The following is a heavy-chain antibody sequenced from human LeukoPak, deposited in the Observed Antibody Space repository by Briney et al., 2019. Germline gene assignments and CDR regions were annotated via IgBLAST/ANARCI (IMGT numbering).Heavy chain of an antibody. CDR1: GFTFSSYA. CDR3: TTERVAPAGYGMDV. Sequence: GGSLRLSCAASGFTFSSYAMSWVRQAPGKGLEWVSAISGSGGSTYYADSVKGRFTISRDDSKNTLYLQMNSLKTEDTAVYYCTTERVAPAGYGMDVWGQGTTVTVSS. J-gene: IGHJ6*02. V-gene: IGHV3-23*01. D-gene: IGHD2-2*01. CDR2: ISGSGGST.